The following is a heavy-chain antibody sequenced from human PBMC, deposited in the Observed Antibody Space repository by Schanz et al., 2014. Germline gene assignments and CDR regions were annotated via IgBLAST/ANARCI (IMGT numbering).Heavy chain of an antibody. CDR1: GGTFSSST. CDR2: IIPILDKT. D-gene: IGHD3-16*01. J-gene: IGHJ6*03. Sequence: QVQLVQSGAEVKQPGSSVKVSCKASGGTFSSSTLTWVRQAPGQGLEWMVRIIPILDKTNYAQKFQGRVTITTDKSTSTGYMDVSGLRSEDADVYCCARAPVSGGPDHYYMDVWGQGTPVTVSS. V-gene: IGHV1-69*08. CDR3: ARAPVSGGPDHYYMDV.